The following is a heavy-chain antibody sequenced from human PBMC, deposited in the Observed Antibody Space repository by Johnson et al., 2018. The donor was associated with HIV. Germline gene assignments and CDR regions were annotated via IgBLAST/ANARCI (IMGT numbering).Heavy chain of an antibody. CDR1: GFTVSSNY. Sequence: QVQLVESGGGLVQPGGSLRLSCAASGFTVSSNYMSWVRQAPGKGLEWVAVISYDGSKRNYADSVKGRFTISRDSSKNTLYLQMNSLRAGDTALYYCARQLAAKDAFDIWGQGTMVTVSS. J-gene: IGHJ3*02. CDR3: ARQLAAKDAFDI. D-gene: IGHD2-15*01. V-gene: IGHV3-30*03. CDR2: ISYDGSKR.